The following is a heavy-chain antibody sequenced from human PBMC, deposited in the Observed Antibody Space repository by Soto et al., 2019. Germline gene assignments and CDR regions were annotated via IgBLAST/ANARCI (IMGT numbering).Heavy chain of an antibody. J-gene: IGHJ5*01. CDR1: GFTFSRYD. Sequence: EVQLVESGGGLVQPGGSLRLSCAASGFTFSRYDMHWVRQPTGKGLEWVSSIGSAGDTHYAGSVKGRFTISRENVKNSFYLHMKNLGAGDTAVYFCARGIPGGLDSWGQGTLVTVSS. CDR2: IGSAGDT. CDR3: ARGIPGGLDS. V-gene: IGHV3-13*04. D-gene: IGHD3-16*01.